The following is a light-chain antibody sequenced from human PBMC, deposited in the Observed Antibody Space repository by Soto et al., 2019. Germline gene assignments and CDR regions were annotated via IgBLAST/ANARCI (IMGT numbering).Light chain of an antibody. CDR3: QQYYSYSWT. J-gene: IGKJ1*01. CDR1: QSISIW. V-gene: IGKV1-5*03. CDR2: EGS. Sequence: DIQMTQSPSTLSASVGDRVTITCRASQSISIWLAWYQQKPGKAPKLLIYEGSSIESGVPSRFSGSGSGTEFTLTISSLQPDDFATYYCQQYYSYSWTFGQGTKVEIK.